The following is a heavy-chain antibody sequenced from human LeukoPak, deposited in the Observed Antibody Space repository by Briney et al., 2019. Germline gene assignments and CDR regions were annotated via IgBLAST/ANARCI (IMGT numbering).Heavy chain of an antibody. CDR1: GFTFSSYV. Sequence: GGSLRLSCAASGFTFSSYVMNWVRQAPGKGLEWVSGISDSGGGTYYADSVKGRFTISRDNSKNALYLQMNSLRAEDTAVYYCAKLPGRAADYWGQGTLVTVSS. J-gene: IGHJ4*02. CDR3: AKLPGRAADY. CDR2: ISDSGGGT. V-gene: IGHV3-23*01.